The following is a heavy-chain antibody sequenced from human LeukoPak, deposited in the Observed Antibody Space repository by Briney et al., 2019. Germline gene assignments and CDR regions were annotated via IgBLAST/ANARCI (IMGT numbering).Heavy chain of an antibody. CDR3: ARDLYSWNDEVMAYNWFDP. CDR1: GGTFSSYA. CDR2: IIPIFGTA. Sequence: SVKVSCKASGGTFSSYAISWVRQAPGQGLEWMGGIIPIFGTANYAQKFQGRVTITTDESTSTAYMELSSLRSEDTAVYYCARDLYSWNDEVMAYNWFDPWGQGTLVTVSS. V-gene: IGHV1-69*05. D-gene: IGHD1-1*01. J-gene: IGHJ5*02.